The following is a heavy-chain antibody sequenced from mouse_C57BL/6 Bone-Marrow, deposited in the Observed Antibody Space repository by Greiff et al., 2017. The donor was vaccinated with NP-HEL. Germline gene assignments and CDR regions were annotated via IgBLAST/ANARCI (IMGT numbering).Heavy chain of an antibody. CDR3: TTYDGFAY. J-gene: IGHJ3*01. Sequence: VQLQQSGAELVRPGASVKLSCTASGFNIKDDYMHWVKQRPEQGLELIGWIDPENGDTEYASKFQGKATITADTSSNTAYLQLSSLTSEDTAVYYCTTYDGFAYWGQGTLVTVSA. CDR2: IDPENGDT. V-gene: IGHV14-4*01. CDR1: GFNIKDDY. D-gene: IGHD2-3*01.